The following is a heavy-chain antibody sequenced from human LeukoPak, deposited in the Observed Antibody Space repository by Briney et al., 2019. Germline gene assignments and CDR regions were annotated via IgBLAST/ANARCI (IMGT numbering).Heavy chain of an antibody. V-gene: IGHV1-2*02. CDR3: ARGSGSYPYYFDY. Sequence: ASVKVSCKASGYTFTDYYIHWVRQAPGQGLEXXXXINPNSGGTNYVQKFQGRVTMTRDTSISTAYMELSRLRSDDTAVYYCARGSGSYPYYFDYWGQGTLVTVSS. J-gene: IGHJ4*02. CDR2: INPNSGGT. D-gene: IGHD1-26*01. CDR1: GYTFTDYY.